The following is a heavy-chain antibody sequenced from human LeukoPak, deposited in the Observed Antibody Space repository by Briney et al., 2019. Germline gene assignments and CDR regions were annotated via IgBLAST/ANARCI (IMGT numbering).Heavy chain of an antibody. Sequence: ASVKVSCKASGYTFTSYDINWVRQATGQGLEWMGWMNPNSGNTGYAQKFQGRVTMTRNTSISTAYMEPSSLRSEDTAVYYCARGWYDSSGYYYFDYWGQGTLVTVSS. J-gene: IGHJ4*02. V-gene: IGHV1-8*01. CDR1: GYTFTSYD. D-gene: IGHD3-22*01. CDR2: MNPNSGNT. CDR3: ARGWYDSSGYYYFDY.